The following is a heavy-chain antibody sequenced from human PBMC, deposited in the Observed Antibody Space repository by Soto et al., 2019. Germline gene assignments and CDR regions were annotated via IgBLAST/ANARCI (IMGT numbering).Heavy chain of an antibody. CDR3: ARDRGHSIAARVDWLFWFDP. CDR2: TYYRSKWYN. Sequence: XQTLSVTCAISGDSVSSNSAAWNWIRHSPSRGLQWPGRTYYRSKWYNDYAVSVKSRITINPDTSKNQFSLQPNSVTPEDTAVYYCARDRGHSIAARVDWLFWFDPWGQGTLVTVSS. J-gene: IGHJ5*02. V-gene: IGHV6-1*01. D-gene: IGHD6-6*01. CDR1: GDSVSSNSAA.